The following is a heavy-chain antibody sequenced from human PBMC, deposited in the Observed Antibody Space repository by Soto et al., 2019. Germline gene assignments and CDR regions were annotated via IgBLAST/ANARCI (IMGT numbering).Heavy chain of an antibody. CDR1: GYTFTSYG. D-gene: IGHD3-22*01. V-gene: IGHV1-18*01. CDR3: ARKASSGYYEYYFDY. J-gene: IGHJ4*02. Sequence: QVQLVQSGAEVKKPGASVKVSCKASGYTFTSYGISWVRQAPGQGLEWMGWISAYNGNTNYAQKLQDRVTMTTDTSTSTAYMELRSLRSDDTAVYYCARKASSGYYEYYFDYWGQGTLVTVSS. CDR2: ISAYNGNT.